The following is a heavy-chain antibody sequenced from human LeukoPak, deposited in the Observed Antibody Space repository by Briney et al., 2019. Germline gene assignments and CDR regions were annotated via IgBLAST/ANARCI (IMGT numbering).Heavy chain of an antibody. D-gene: IGHD1-14*01. Sequence: PGGSLRLSCAASGFIVSGDFMSWVRQAPGKGLEWVSVIYSDGSTYYADSVKGRFTISRDNSKNTLDLQMTGLRAEDTAVYYCARDREPFDAFDIWGQGTMVTVSS. J-gene: IGHJ3*02. V-gene: IGHV3-66*01. CDR3: ARDREPFDAFDI. CDR2: IYSDGST. CDR1: GFIVSGDF.